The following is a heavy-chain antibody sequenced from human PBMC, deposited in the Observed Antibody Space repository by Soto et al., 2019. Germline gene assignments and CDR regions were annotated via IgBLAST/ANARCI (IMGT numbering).Heavy chain of an antibody. CDR3: ARDPRPPSGWLGFWEYGMDV. D-gene: IGHD3-3*01. Sequence: ASVKVSCKASGYTFTGNYIHWVRRAPGQGLEWMGWVNPDNGGTTSAQKFQGRVTMTRDTSVTTAYMELSRLTSDDTAVYYCARDPRPPSGWLGFWEYGMDVWGQGTTVTVSS. CDR1: GYTFTGNY. CDR2: VNPDNGGT. V-gene: IGHV1-2*02. J-gene: IGHJ6*02.